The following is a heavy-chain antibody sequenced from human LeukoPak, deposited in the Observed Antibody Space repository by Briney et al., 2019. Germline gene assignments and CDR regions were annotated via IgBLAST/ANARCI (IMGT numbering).Heavy chain of an antibody. CDR2: ISAYNGNT. V-gene: IGHV1-18*04. Sequence: ASVKVSCKASGYTFTSYYMHWVRQAPGQGLEWMGWISAYNGNTNYAQKLQGRVTMTTDTSTSTAYMELRSLRSDDTAVYYCARASDYCSSTSCYIGNYYYYYMDVWGKGTTVTVSS. CDR1: GYTFTSYY. CDR3: ARASDYCSSTSCYIGNYYYYYMDV. J-gene: IGHJ6*03. D-gene: IGHD2-2*02.